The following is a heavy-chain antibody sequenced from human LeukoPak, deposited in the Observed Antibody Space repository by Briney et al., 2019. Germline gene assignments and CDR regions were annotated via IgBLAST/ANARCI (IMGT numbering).Heavy chain of an antibody. D-gene: IGHD6-19*01. CDR2: ISWNSGSI. V-gene: IGHV3-9*01. CDR1: GFTFDDYA. CDR3: AKDSSGWNHYFDY. Sequence: GRSLRLSCAASGFTFDDYAMHWVRQAPGKGLEWVSGISWNSGSIGYADSVKGRFTISRDNAKNSLYLQMNSLRAEDTALYYCAKDSSGWNHYFDYWGQGTLVTASS. J-gene: IGHJ4*02.